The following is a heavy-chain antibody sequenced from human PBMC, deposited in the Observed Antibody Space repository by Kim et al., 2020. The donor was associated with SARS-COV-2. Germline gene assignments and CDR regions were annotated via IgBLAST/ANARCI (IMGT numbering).Heavy chain of an antibody. CDR1: GGSISSYY. CDR2: IYYSGST. Sequence: SETLSLTCTVSGGSISSYYWSWIRQPPGKGLEWIGYIYYSGSTNYNPSLKSRVTISVDTSKNQFSLKLSSVTAADTAVYYCAREGDGMDVWGQGTTVTVSS. D-gene: IGHD1-26*01. J-gene: IGHJ6*02. CDR3: AREGDGMDV. V-gene: IGHV4-59*13.